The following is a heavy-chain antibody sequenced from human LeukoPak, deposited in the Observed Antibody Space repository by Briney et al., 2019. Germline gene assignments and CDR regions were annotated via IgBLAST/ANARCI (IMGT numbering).Heavy chain of an antibody. J-gene: IGHJ5*02. D-gene: IGHD3-3*01. CDR3: ARLTLMPTIFRFDP. Sequence: SETLSLTCAVSGYSISSGYYWGWSRQPPGKGLEWIESIYHSGSTYYNPSLKSRVTISVDTSKNQFSLKLSSVTAADTAVYYCARLTLMPTIFRFDPWGQGTLVTVSS. V-gene: IGHV4-38-2*01. CDR1: GYSISSGYY. CDR2: IYHSGST.